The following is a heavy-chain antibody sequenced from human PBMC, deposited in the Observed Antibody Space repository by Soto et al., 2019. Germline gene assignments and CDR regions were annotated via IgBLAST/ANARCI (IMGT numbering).Heavy chain of an antibody. CDR3: ATSADGYNPYLFDY. CDR2: IYSGGST. CDR1: GFTVSSNY. D-gene: IGHD5-12*01. J-gene: IGHJ4*02. V-gene: IGHV3-53*01. Sequence: EVQLVESGGGLIQPGGSLRLSCAASGFTVSSNYMSWVRQAPGKGLEWVSVIYSGGSTYYADSVKGRFTISRDNSKNTLYLQMNSLRAEDTAVYYCATSADGYNPYLFDYWGQGTLVTVSS.